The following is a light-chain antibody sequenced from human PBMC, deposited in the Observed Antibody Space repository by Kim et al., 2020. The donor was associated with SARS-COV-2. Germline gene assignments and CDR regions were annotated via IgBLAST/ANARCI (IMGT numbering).Light chain of an antibody. CDR2: LNRDGSY. CDR1: SDYSGYA. CDR3: QTWGAGIRV. Sequence: ASVKRTCPLSSDYSGYAIEWHQQQPQKGPRFLMKLNRDGSYSRGAGIPDRFSGSTSGAERHLSISSLQSEDEGDYYCQTWGAGIRVFGGGTQLTVL. V-gene: IGLV4-69*02. J-gene: IGLJ3*02.